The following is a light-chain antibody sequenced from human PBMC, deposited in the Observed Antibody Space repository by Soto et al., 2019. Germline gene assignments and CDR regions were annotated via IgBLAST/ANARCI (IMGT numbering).Light chain of an antibody. V-gene: IGLV2-18*02. J-gene: IGLJ1*01. Sequence: QSALTQPPSVSGSPGQSVTISCTGTSSDVGSYNRVSWYQQPPGPAPKLMIYEVSNRPSGVPDRFSGSKSGNTASLTISGLQAEDEADYYCSSYTSSSTYGFGTGTKVTVL. CDR3: SSYTSSSTYG. CDR2: EVS. CDR1: SSDVGSYNR.